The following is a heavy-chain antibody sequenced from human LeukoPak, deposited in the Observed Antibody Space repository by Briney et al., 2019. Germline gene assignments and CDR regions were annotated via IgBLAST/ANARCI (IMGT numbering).Heavy chain of an antibody. D-gene: IGHD2-15*01. CDR2: IIPIFGTA. CDR1: GGTFSSYA. V-gene: IGHV1-69*05. CDR3: ARDTPDEVVAATHGSNY. Sequence: SVKVSCKASGGTFSSYAISWVRQAPGQGLEWMGGIIPIFGTANYAQKFQGRVTITTDESTSTAYMELSSLRSEDTAAYYCARDTPDEVVAATHGSNYWGQGTLVTVSS. J-gene: IGHJ4*02.